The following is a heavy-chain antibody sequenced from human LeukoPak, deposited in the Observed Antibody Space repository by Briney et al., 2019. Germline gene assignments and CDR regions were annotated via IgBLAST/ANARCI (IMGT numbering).Heavy chain of an antibody. J-gene: IGHJ5*02. CDR3: AREWRGYCSGGSCYNWFDP. V-gene: IGHV1-69*13. D-gene: IGHD2-15*01. Sequence: SVKVSCKASGGTFSSYAISWVRQAPGQGLEWMGGIIPIFGTANYAQKFQGRVTITADESTSTAYMELSSLRSEDTAVYYCAREWRGYCSGGSCYNWFDPWGQGTLVTVSS. CDR2: IIPIFGTA. CDR1: GGTFSSYA.